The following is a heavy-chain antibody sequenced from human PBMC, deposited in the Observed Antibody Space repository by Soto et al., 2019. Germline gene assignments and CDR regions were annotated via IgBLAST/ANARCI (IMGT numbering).Heavy chain of an antibody. CDR3: ARDRVPSDYYYYGMDV. CDR2: IWYDGSNK. Sequence: GGSLRLSCAASGFTFSSYGMHWVRQAPGKGLEWVAVIWYDGSNKYYADSVKGRFTISRDNSKNTLYLQMNSLGAEDTAVYYCARDRVPSDYYYYGMDVWGQGTTVTVSS. V-gene: IGHV3-33*01. J-gene: IGHJ6*02. CDR1: GFTFSSYG.